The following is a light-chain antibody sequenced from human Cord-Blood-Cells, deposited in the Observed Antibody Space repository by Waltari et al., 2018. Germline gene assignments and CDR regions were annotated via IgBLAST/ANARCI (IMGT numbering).Light chain of an antibody. CDR3: QSYDSSLSAYVV. J-gene: IGLJ2*01. CDR1: SFNIGAGYD. CDR2: GNS. Sequence: QSVLTQPPSVSGAPGQRVTLSCTGSSFNIGAGYDVHWYQQLPGTAPKLLIYGNSNRPSGVPDRFSGSKSGTSASLAITGLQAEDEADYYCQSYDSSLSAYVVFGGGTKLTVL. V-gene: IGLV1-40*01.